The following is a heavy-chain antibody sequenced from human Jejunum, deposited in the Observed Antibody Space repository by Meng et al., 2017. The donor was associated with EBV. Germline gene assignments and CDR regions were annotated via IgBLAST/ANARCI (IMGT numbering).Heavy chain of an antibody. CDR2: ISDNEGT. J-gene: IGHJ4*02. CDR1: DGSLHSYY. V-gene: IGHV4-34*01. D-gene: IGHD1-14*01. Sequence: QGHIHRWVPGLLQPSETLSLVCPGFDGSLHSYYWSRNRQPPGKGLEWIGEISDNEGTKYNPSLKSRVTVSLDTSKNQFSLRLSSVTAADTALYYCARGPDHSKQGYWGQGTLVTVSS. CDR3: ARGPDHSKQGY.